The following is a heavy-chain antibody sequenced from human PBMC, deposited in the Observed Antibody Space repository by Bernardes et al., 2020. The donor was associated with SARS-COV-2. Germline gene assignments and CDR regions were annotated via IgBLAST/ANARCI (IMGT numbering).Heavy chain of an antibody. CDR2: IKQDGSEK. Sequence: LKVSCASSGFTFSSDWMSWVRQAPGKGLEWVANIKQDGSEKYYVDSVKGRFTISRDNAKNSLYLQMNSLRAEDTAVYYCARGLFYSSSWYGPRYYFDYWGQGTLVTVSS. V-gene: IGHV3-7*01. CDR3: ARGLFYSSSWYGPRYYFDY. J-gene: IGHJ4*02. D-gene: IGHD6-13*01. CDR1: GFTFSSDW.